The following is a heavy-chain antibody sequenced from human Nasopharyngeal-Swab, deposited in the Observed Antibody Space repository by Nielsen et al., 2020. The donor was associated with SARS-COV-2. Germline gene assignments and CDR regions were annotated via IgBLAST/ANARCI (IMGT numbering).Heavy chain of an antibody. J-gene: IGHJ3*02. CDR2: IIPIFVTA. CDR3: ARARRTYGDYVFEGAFDI. CDR1: GGIFRRYA. V-gene: IGHV1-69*06. Sequence: SVKVSCKASGGIFRRYAIRWVRQAPAHGLEWMGGIIPIFVTANYAQKFHGRVTITADKSTSTAYMELSSLRSEDTAVYYCARARRTYGDYVFEGAFDIWGQGTMVTVSS. D-gene: IGHD4-17*01.